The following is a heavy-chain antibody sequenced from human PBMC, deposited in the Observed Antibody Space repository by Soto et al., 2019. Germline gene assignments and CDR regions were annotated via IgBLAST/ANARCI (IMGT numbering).Heavy chain of an antibody. CDR2: IFSNDEK. D-gene: IGHD3-16*02. V-gene: IGHV2-26*01. Sequence: QVTLKESGPVLVKPTETLTLTCTVSGFSLSNARMGVSWIRQPPGKALEWLAHIFSNDEKSYSTSLKSRLTNDTDTSECQVVLTMTNMDTVDTATYYRARIQYDYIWASYRYTLDYWGQGTLVTVSS. J-gene: IGHJ4*02. CDR1: GFSLSNARMG. CDR3: ARIQYDYIWASYRYTLDY.